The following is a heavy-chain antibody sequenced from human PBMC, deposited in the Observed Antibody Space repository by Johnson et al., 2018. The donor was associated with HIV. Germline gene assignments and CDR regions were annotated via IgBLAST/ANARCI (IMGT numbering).Heavy chain of an antibody. J-gene: IGHJ3*02. CDR1: GFTFSNYG. Sequence: QVQLVESGGGVVQPGRSLRLSCVASGFTFSNYGMHWVRQAPGKGLEWVALISYDGGIKYDADSVKGRFTISRDNSKNTLSLQMNSRIPEDTAVCYCARVRRSGWYDNDAFDIWGQGTMVTVSS. CDR3: ARVRRSGWYDNDAFDI. CDR2: ISYDGGIK. D-gene: IGHD6-19*01. V-gene: IGHV3-30*19.